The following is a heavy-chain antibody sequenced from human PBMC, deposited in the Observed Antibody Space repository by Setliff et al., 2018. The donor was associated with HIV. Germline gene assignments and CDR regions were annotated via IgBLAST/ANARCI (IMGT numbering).Heavy chain of an antibody. D-gene: IGHD3-9*01. Sequence: PGGSLRLSCVASGFRFRGHAMNWVRQAPGKGLECVSVISGSGGSTFYADSVKGRFTISRDNSKNTVYLQMNSLRAEDTAVYYCAKGYFDWLRAGTFDYWGQGSLVTVSS. J-gene: IGHJ4*02. V-gene: IGHV3-23*01. CDR3: AKGYFDWLRAGTFDY. CDR2: ISGSGGST. CDR1: GFRFRGHA.